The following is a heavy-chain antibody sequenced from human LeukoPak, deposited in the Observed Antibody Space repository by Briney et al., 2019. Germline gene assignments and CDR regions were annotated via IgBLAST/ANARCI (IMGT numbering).Heavy chain of an antibody. CDR2: IWYDGSNK. D-gene: IGHD3-22*01. V-gene: IGHV3-33*01. Sequence: GGSLRLSCAASGFTLSTYGMHWVRQAPGKGLEWVAVIWYDGSNKYYADSVKGRFTISRDNAKNSLYLQMNSLRAEDTAVYYCARDGTGNYYDSSGYYSWGQGTLVTVSS. CDR1: GFTLSTYG. J-gene: IGHJ4*02. CDR3: ARDGTGNYYDSSGYYS.